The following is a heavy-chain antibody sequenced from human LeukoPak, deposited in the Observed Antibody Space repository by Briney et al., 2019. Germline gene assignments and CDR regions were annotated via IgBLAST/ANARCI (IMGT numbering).Heavy chain of an antibody. Sequence: SETLSLTCTVSGGSISGYYWSWIRQPPGKGLEWIGYIFYSGSTNYNPSLKSRVTISVDTSKNQFSLKLSSVTAADTAVYYCARETSGGNSPWGQGTLVTVSS. CDR3: ARETSGGNSP. D-gene: IGHD4-23*01. V-gene: IGHV4-59*01. CDR2: IFYSGST. J-gene: IGHJ5*02. CDR1: GGSISGYY.